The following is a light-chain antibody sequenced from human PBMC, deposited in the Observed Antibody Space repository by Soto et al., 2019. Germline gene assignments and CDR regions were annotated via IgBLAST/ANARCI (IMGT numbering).Light chain of an antibody. CDR2: DAS. CDR1: QTISNW. CDR3: QHYMSWT. V-gene: IGKV1-5*01. Sequence: DIQMTQSPSTLSASVGDRLTITCRASQTISNWLAWYQQKPGKAPKLVISDASTLESGIPSRFSGSGSGTEFTLTISRLQPDDFATYFCQHYMSWTFGQGTKVDIK. J-gene: IGKJ1*01.